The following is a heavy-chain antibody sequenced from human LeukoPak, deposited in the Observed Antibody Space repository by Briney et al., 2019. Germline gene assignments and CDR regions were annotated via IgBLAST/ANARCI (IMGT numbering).Heavy chain of an antibody. Sequence: SETLSLTCAVYGGSFSGYYWTWIRQPPGKGLEWIGEINHSGSTSYNSSLKSRVTISVDTSKSQFSLNLSSVTAADTAVYYCARGTHYDFWSGYYFDYWGQGTLVTVSS. D-gene: IGHD3-3*01. J-gene: IGHJ4*02. CDR1: GGSFSGYY. CDR3: ARGTHYDFWSGYYFDY. V-gene: IGHV4-34*01. CDR2: INHSGST.